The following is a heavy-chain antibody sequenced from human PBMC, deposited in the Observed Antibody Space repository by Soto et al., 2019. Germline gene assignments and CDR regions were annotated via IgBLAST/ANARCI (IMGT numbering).Heavy chain of an antibody. J-gene: IGHJ5*01. D-gene: IGHD2-21*01. CDR2: IKGDVITT. Sequence: EVQLVESGGGLVQPGGSLRLSCAASGFAFSSYWIHWVRQAPGEGLVWVSRIKGDVITTNYADSVKGRFTISRDNAKNTVCLQMNSLRAEDTAVYFCARGDFGAYYLDSWGQGTLVTVSS. V-gene: IGHV3-74*01. CDR1: GFAFSSYW. CDR3: ARGDFGAYYLDS.